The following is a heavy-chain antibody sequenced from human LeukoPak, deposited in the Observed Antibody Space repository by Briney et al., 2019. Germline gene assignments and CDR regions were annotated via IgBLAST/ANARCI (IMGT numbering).Heavy chain of an antibody. CDR3: ARDHGRIAVAGPYYYYGMDV. Sequence: GGSLRLSCAASGFTFSNYVMSWVRQAPGKGLEWVSAISGSAGSTYYADSVKGRFTISRDNSKNTLYLQMNSLRAEDTAMYYCARDHGRIAVAGPYYYYGMDVWGQGTTVTVSS. CDR1: GFTFSNYV. D-gene: IGHD6-19*01. J-gene: IGHJ6*02. CDR2: ISGSAGST. V-gene: IGHV3-23*01.